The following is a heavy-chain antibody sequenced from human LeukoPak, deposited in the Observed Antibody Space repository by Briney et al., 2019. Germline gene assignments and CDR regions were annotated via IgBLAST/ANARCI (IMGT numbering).Heavy chain of an antibody. CDR3: ARDLPNIAAHDY. J-gene: IGHJ4*02. Sequence: GGSLRLSCAASGFTVSSNYMSWVRQAPGKGLEWVSVIYSGGSTYYADSVKGRFTISRDNSKNTLYLQMNSLRAENTAVYYCARDLPNIAAHDYWGQGTLVTVSS. CDR1: GFTVSSNY. V-gene: IGHV3-66*01. CDR2: IYSGGST. D-gene: IGHD6-6*01.